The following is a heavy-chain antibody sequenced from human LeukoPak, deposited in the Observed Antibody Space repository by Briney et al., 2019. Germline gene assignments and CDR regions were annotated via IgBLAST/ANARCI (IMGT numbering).Heavy chain of an antibody. CDR1: GFTFSSYA. CDR3: AKGACSGGSCYSSRDYYYGMDV. CDR2: ISGSGGST. J-gene: IGHJ6*02. Sequence: GGSLRLSCAASGFTFSSYAMSWVRQAPGKWLGCVSAISGSGGSTYYADSVKGRFTISRDNSKNTLYLQMNSLRAEDTAVYYCAKGACSGGSCYSSRDYYYGMDVWGQGTTVTVSS. D-gene: IGHD2-15*01. V-gene: IGHV3-23*01.